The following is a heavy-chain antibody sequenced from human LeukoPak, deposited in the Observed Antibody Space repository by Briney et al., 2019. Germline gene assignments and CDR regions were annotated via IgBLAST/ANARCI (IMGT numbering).Heavy chain of an antibody. CDR2: FDPEDDET. CDR3: ATARGSGHYCFDY. Sequence: AASAKVSCKVSGYTLTELSMHWVRQAPGRGLEWMGGFDPEDDETIYAQKFQGRVTMTEDTSTDTAYMELSSLRSEDTAVYYCATARGSGHYCFDYWGQGTLVTVSS. D-gene: IGHD6-19*01. V-gene: IGHV1-24*01. CDR1: GYTLTELS. J-gene: IGHJ4*02.